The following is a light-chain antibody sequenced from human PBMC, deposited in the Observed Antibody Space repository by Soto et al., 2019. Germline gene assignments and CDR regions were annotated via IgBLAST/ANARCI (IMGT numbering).Light chain of an antibody. V-gene: IGLV2-14*01. CDR1: SSDVGRYNY. CDR2: DVS. CDR3: TSYTTSSTVV. J-gene: IGLJ2*01. Sequence: QSALTQPASVSGSPGQSITISCTGTSSDVGRYNYVSWYQQHPGKVPKLMIYDVSKRPSGVSNRFSGSKSGNTASLTISGLQAEDEADYYCTSYTTSSTVVFGGGTKLTVL.